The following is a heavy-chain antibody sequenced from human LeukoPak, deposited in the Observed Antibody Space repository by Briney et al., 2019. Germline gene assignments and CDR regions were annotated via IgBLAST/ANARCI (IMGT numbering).Heavy chain of an antibody. J-gene: IGHJ4*02. CDR3: AKVMDRDIVATIRLGSQYYFDY. V-gene: IGHV3-30*04. D-gene: IGHD5-12*01. CDR1: GFTLSSYA. CDR2: ISYDGSKK. Sequence: GGSLRLSCAASGFTLSSYAMHWVRQAPGKGLEWVAVISYDGSKKYYADSVKGRFTISRDNSKNTLYLQLNSLRAEDTAVYYCAKVMDRDIVATIRLGSQYYFDYWGQGTLVTVSS.